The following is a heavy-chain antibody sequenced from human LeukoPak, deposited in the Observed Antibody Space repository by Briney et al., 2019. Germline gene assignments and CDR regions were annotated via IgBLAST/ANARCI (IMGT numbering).Heavy chain of an antibody. Sequence: TLSLTCPVSGGSISSGGYYWSWIRQHPGKGLEWIGYIYYSGSTYYNPSLKSRVTISVDTSKNQFSLKLSSVTAADTAVYYCARVGRYFDWLLPADYWGQGTLVTVSS. CDR2: IYYSGST. J-gene: IGHJ4*02. CDR3: ARVGRYFDWLLPADY. D-gene: IGHD3-9*01. V-gene: IGHV4-31*03. CDR1: GGSISSGGYY.